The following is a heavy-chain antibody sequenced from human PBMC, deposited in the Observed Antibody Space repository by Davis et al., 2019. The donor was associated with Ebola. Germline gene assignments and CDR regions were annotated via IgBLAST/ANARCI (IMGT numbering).Heavy chain of an antibody. CDR1: GFTVSNNY. J-gene: IGHJ4*02. D-gene: IGHD2-21*02. V-gene: IGHV3-66*02. CDR2: IYSGGTT. CDR3: AKDGDWDRFDY. Sequence: PGGSLRLSCAAFGFTVSNNYMSWVRQAPGKGLERVSVIYSGGTTYHADSVKGRFTISRDNSKNTLYLQMNSLRAEDTAVYYCAKDGDWDRFDYWGQGTLVTVSS.